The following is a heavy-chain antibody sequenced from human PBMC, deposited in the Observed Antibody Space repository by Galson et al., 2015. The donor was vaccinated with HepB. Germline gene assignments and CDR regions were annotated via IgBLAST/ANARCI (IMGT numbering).Heavy chain of an antibody. J-gene: IGHJ4*02. Sequence: SLRLSCATSGFDFSNAVMLWVRQAPGKGLEWVSSISGSGDVTFYVDSVRGRFTIPRDNLRNTLYLQMNSLRAEDTALYYCAKDLRGSGYYFDSWGLGILVTVSS. CDR1: GFDFSNAV. D-gene: IGHD3-22*01. V-gene: IGHV3-23*01. CDR3: AKDLRGSGYYFDS. CDR2: ISGSGDVT.